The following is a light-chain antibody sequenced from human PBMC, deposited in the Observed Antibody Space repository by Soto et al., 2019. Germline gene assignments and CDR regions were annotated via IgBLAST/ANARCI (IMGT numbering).Light chain of an antibody. J-gene: IGLJ1*01. CDR2: GNN. Sequence: QSVLTQPPSVSGAPGQRVTISCTGSSSNIGAGHDVHWYQQFPGTAPQLLIFGNNNRPSGVPDRFSGSKSGSPASLAITGLQAEDEADFYCQSYDLSLSAYVFRTGTKDTDL. V-gene: IGLV1-40*01. CDR3: QSYDLSLSAYV. CDR1: SSNIGAGHD.